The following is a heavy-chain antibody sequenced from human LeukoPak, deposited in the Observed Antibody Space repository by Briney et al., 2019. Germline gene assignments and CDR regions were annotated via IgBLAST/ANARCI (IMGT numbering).Heavy chain of an antibody. CDR3: ASSPLAVAGMGEYFDY. Sequence: PSQTLSLTCTVSGGSISSGSYYWSWIRQPARKGLEWIGRIYTSGSTNYNPSLKSRVTISVDTSKNQFSLKLSSVTAADTAVYYCASSPLAVAGMGEYFDYWGQGTLVTVSS. D-gene: IGHD6-19*01. J-gene: IGHJ4*02. CDR2: IYTSGST. CDR1: GGSISSGSYY. V-gene: IGHV4-61*02.